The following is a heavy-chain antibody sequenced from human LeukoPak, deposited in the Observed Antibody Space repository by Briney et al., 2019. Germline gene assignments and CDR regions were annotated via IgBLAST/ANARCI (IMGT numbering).Heavy chain of an antibody. D-gene: IGHD6-19*01. Sequence: GGSLRLSCAASGFTFSSYSMNWVRQAPGKGLEWVSSISSSSSYIYYADSVKGRFTTSRDNAKNSLYLQMNSLRAEDTAVYYCAREIAVAGTALDYWGQGTLVTVSS. CDR1: GFTFSSYS. CDR2: ISSSSSYI. V-gene: IGHV3-21*01. J-gene: IGHJ4*02. CDR3: AREIAVAGTALDY.